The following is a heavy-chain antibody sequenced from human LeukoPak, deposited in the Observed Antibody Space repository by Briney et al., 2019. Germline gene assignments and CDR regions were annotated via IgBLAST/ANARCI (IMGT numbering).Heavy chain of an antibody. J-gene: IGHJ4*02. V-gene: IGHV3-23*01. CDR2: ISGSGGST. CDR1: GFTFSSYA. D-gene: IGHD6-6*01. Sequence: PGGSLRLSCAASGFTFSSYAMSWVRQAPGKGLEWVSTISGSGGSTYYADSVKGRFTISRDNAKNTLYLQMNSLRAEDTAVYYCAKDRSIAARPAFDYWGQGTLVTVSS. CDR3: AKDRSIAARPAFDY.